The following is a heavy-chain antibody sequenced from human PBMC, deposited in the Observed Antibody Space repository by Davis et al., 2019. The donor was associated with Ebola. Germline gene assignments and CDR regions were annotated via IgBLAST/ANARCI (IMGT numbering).Heavy chain of an antibody. CDR2: ISYDGSNK. V-gene: IGHV3-30*18. J-gene: IGHJ4*03. Sequence: GESLKISCAASGFTFNSYGMHWVRQAPGKGLEWVAVISYDGSNKYYADSVKGRFTISRDNSKTTLYLQMNNLRAEDTAVYYCAKDYYDSSGRYFDYWGQGTLVTVSS. CDR3: AKDYYDSSGRYFDY. D-gene: IGHD3-22*01. CDR1: GFTFNSYG.